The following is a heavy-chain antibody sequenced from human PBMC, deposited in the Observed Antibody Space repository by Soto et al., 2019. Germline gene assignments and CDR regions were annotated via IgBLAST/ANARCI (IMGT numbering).Heavy chain of an antibody. CDR2: ISSSSSYI. J-gene: IGHJ4*02. D-gene: IGHD6-19*01. CDR3: ARAIAVAGTNYFDY. CDR1: GFTFSSYS. Sequence: GGSLRLSCAASGFTFSSYSMNWVRQAPGKGLEWVSSISSSSSYIYYADSVKGRFTISRDNAKNSLYLQMNSLRAEDTAVYDCARAIAVAGTNYFDYWGQGTLVTVSS. V-gene: IGHV3-21*01.